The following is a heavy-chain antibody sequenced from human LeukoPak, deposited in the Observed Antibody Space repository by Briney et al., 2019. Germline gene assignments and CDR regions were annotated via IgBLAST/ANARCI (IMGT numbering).Heavy chain of an antibody. CDR3: ARTRIPFDY. V-gene: IGHV3-48*02. J-gene: IGHJ4*02. D-gene: IGHD2-2*02. CDR1: GFTFSSYS. CDR2: ISSSSSTI. Sequence: GGSLRLSCAASGFTFSSYSMNWVRQAPGKGLEWVSYISSSSSTIYYADSVKGRFTISRDNTKNSLYLQINSLRDEDTAVYYCARTRIPFDYWGQGTLVTVSS.